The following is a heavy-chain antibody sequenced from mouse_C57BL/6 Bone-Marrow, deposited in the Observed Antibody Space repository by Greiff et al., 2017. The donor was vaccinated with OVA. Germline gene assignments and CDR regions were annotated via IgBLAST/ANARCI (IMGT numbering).Heavy chain of an antibody. J-gene: IGHJ1*03. CDR3: ARDWYYGYWYFDV. Sequence: ESGPGLVKPSQSLSLTCSVTGYSITSGYYWNWIRQFPGNKLEWMGYISYDGSNNYNPSLKNRISITRDTSKNQFFLKLNSVTTEDTATYYCARDWYYGYWYFDVWGTGTTVTVSS. V-gene: IGHV3-6*01. CDR2: ISYDGSN. D-gene: IGHD1-1*01. CDR1: GYSITSGYY.